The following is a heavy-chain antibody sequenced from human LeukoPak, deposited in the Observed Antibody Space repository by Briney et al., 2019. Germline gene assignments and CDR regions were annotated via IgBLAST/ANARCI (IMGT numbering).Heavy chain of an antibody. CDR2: INHSGST. CDR3: ARDDPSRRDFDH. Sequence: SETLSLTCAVYGGSFSGYYWSWIRQPPGKGLEWIGEINHSGSTNYNPSLKSRVTISVDTSKNQFSLKLSSVTAADTAVYYCARDDPSRRDFDHWGQGTLVTVSS. CDR1: GGSFSGYY. V-gene: IGHV4-34*01. J-gene: IGHJ4*02.